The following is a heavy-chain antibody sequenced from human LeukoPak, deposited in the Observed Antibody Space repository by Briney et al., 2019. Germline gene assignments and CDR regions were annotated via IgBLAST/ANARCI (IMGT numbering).Heavy chain of an antibody. Sequence: TGGSLRLSCAASGFSFSDYWMSWVRQAPGKGLEWVATIKHDGREQYYVDSLKGRFTISRDNTKNSLYPLMNSLRAEDTAVYYCATACYGFAQWGQGTLVTVSS. D-gene: IGHD5-18*01. J-gene: IGHJ4*02. CDR2: IKHDGREQ. V-gene: IGHV3-7*05. CDR3: ATACYGFAQ. CDR1: GFSFSDYW.